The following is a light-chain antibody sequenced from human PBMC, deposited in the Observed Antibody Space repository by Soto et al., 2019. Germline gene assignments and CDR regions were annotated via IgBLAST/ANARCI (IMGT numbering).Light chain of an antibody. J-gene: IGLJ1*01. CDR2: EVS. Sequence: QSVLTQPASVSGSPGQSITISCTGSSTDVGGYNYVSWYQQHPGKAPKVMIYEVSNRPSGVSNRFSGSKSGNTASLTISGRQAEDEADYYCSSYTSSSTYVFXTGTKVTVL. CDR1: STDVGGYNY. V-gene: IGLV2-14*01. CDR3: SSYTSSSTYV.